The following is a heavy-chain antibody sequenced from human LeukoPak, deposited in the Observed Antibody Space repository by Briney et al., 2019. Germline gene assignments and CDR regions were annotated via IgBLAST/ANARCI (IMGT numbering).Heavy chain of an antibody. CDR3: ARDVVAAAGTWDY. CDR2: IYYSGST. CDR1: GGSISSYY. V-gene: IGHV4-59*12. J-gene: IGHJ4*02. Sequence: SETLSLTCTVSGGSISSYYWSWIRQPPGKGLEWIGYIYYSGSTNYNPSLKSRVTISVDTSKNQFSLKLSSVTAADTAVYYCARDVVAAAGTWDYWGQGTLVTVSS. D-gene: IGHD6-13*01.